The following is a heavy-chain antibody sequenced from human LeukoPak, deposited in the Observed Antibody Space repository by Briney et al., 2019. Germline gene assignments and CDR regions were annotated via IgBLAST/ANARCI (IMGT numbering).Heavy chain of an antibody. Sequence: GGSLRLSCAASGFTFSSYSMNWVRQAPGKGLEWVCSISSSSSYKYYAYSVKGRTTITRDNAKHSLYLLENSPRVDDAVLYYWAKDWRRIGLIGEAGGFFDAWCHGTLVAV. CDR3: AKDWRRIGLIGEAGGFFDA. J-gene: IGHJ5*01. V-gene: IGHV3-21*01. CDR1: GFTFSSYS. CDR2: ISSSSSYK. D-gene: IGHD3-9*01.